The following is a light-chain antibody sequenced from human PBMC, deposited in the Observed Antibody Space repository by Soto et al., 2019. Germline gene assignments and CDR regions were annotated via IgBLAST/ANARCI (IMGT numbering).Light chain of an antibody. CDR1: TGAVTSGHY. CDR2: DTT. CDR3: LLAFSGSPV. J-gene: IGLJ3*02. Sequence: QAVVTQEPSLTVSPGGTVTLTCGSSTGAVTSGHYPYWFQQKPGQAPKTLIYDTTSKHTWTPARFSGSLVGGKAALTLSGAQPEDEAEYSCLLAFSGSPVFGGGTKLTVL. V-gene: IGLV7-46*01.